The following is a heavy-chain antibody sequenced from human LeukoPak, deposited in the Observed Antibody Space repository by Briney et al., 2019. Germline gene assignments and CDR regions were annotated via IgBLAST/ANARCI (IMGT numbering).Heavy chain of an antibody. Sequence: PGGTLRLSCAVSGLTVSSSSMSWVRQAPGKGLEWVSDIYSDALGGITNYADSVKGRFTISRDNAKNSLYLQMNSLRAEDTAVYYCARAPYCSNGICYSRYFFDYWGQGTLVTVSS. CDR1: GLTVSSSS. J-gene: IGHJ4*02. CDR3: ARAPYCSNGICYSRYFFDY. CDR2: IYSDALGGIT. V-gene: IGHV3-53*01. D-gene: IGHD2-8*01.